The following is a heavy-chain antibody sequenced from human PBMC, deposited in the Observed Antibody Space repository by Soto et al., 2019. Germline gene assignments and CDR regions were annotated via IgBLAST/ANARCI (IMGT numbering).Heavy chain of an antibody. V-gene: IGHV3-48*02. J-gene: IGHJ6*02. CDR1: GFTFSSYS. CDR2: ISSSSSTI. CDR3: ASMGWQQLVSDDEGPYYYYGMDV. Sequence: PGGSLRLSCAASGFTFSSYSMNWVRQAPGKGLEWVSYISSSSSTIYYADSVKGRFTISRDNAKNSLYLQMNSLRDEDTAVYYCASMGWQQLVSDDEGPYYYYGMDVWGQGTTVTVSS. D-gene: IGHD6-13*01.